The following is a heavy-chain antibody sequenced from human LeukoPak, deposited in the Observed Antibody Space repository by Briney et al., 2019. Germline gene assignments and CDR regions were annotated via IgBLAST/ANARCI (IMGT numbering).Heavy chain of an antibody. CDR2: IIPIFGTA. CDR1: GGTFSSYA. CDR3: ARGKRFLEWLPDFDY. D-gene: IGHD3-3*01. Sequence: SVTVSYKASGGTFSSYAISWVRQAPGQGLEWMGGIIPIFGTANYAQKFQGRVTITADESTSTAYMELSSLRSEDTAVYYCARGKRFLEWLPDFDYWGQGTLVTVSS. J-gene: IGHJ4*02. V-gene: IGHV1-69*01.